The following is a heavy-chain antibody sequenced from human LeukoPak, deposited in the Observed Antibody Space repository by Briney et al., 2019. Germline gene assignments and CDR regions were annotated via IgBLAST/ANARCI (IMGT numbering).Heavy chain of an antibody. J-gene: IGHJ6*02. V-gene: IGHV3-7*01. CDR2: INKEGNEE. CDR3: ATYKNWVAGDV. CDR1: GFTFKDYW. D-gene: IGHD7-27*01. Sequence: GGSLRLSCAASGFTFKDYWMSWVRQAPGKGPEWVANINKEGNEEHFVYSVKGRFTVSRDNAKNSLFLQMNSLRVGDTAVYYCATYKNWVAGDVWGQGTTVSVSS.